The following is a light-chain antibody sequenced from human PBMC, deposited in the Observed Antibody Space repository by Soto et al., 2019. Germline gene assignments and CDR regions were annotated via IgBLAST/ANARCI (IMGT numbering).Light chain of an antibody. Sequence: DIQMTQSPSSVSASVGDRVTITCRASQPISTWLAWYQQKPGKAPKLLIYGATRLQSGVPSRFSGSGFETDFSLTISSLQPEDFATYYCQQANSIPLTFGGGTK. CDR3: QQANSIPLT. V-gene: IGKV1-12*01. CDR1: QPISTW. J-gene: IGKJ4*01. CDR2: GAT.